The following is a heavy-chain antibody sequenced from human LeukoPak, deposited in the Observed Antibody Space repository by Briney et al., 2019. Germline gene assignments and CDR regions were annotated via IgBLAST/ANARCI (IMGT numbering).Heavy chain of an antibody. Sequence: SETLSLTCTVSGGSISSGYYWGWIRQPPGKGLEWIGSIYHSGSTYYNPSLKSRVTISVDTSKNQFSLKLSSVTTADTAVYYCARDKYSSSWGGDWFDPWGQGTLVTVSS. CDR1: GGSISSGYY. J-gene: IGHJ5*02. CDR3: ARDKYSSSWGGDWFDP. D-gene: IGHD6-13*01. CDR2: IYHSGST. V-gene: IGHV4-38-2*02.